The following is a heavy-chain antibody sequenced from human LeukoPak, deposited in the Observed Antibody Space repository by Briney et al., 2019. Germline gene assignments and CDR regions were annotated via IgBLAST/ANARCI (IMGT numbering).Heavy chain of an antibody. Sequence: SETLSPTCTVSGGSISSYYWSWIRQPPGKGLEWIGYIYTSGSTNYNPSLKSRVTISVDTSKNQFSLKLSSVTAADTAVYYCARGTVDGSGYYYGGYYYYYMDVWGKGTTVTVSS. CDR2: IYTSGST. CDR3: ARGTVDGSGYYYGGYYYYYMDV. V-gene: IGHV4-4*09. J-gene: IGHJ6*03. D-gene: IGHD3-3*01. CDR1: GGSISSYY.